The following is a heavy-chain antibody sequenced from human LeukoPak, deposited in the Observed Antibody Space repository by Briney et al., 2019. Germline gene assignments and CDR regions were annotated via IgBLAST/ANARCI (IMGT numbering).Heavy chain of an antibody. D-gene: IGHD5-24*01. Sequence: GGSLRLSCVASGFTFSNYAMYWVRQAPGKGLEWVSSISNNGGSTFYADSVKGRFTISRDNSKNTLYLQMNSLRVEDTAVYYCAKVIREVDMSHDYWGQGALVTVSS. CDR1: GFTFSNYA. V-gene: IGHV3-23*01. J-gene: IGHJ4*02. CDR2: ISNNGGST. CDR3: AKVIREVDMSHDY.